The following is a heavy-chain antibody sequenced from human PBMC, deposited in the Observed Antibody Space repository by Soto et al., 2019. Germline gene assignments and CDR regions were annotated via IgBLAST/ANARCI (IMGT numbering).Heavy chain of an antibody. CDR3: ARGELTVTTNYHSGMDV. Sequence: QVQLVQSGAEVKKPGASVKVSCKASGYTFTSYGISWVRQAPGQGLEWMGWISAYNGNTNYAQKLQGRVTMTTDTAXRXXYMELRSLRSDDTDVYYCARGELTVTTNYHSGMDVWGQGTTVTVSS. D-gene: IGHD4-17*01. CDR1: GYTFTSYG. J-gene: IGHJ6*02. V-gene: IGHV1-18*01. CDR2: ISAYNGNT.